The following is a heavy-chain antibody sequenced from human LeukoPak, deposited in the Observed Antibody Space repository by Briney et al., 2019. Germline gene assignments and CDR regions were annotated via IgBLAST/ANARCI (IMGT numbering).Heavy chain of an antibody. J-gene: IGHJ4*02. Sequence: SETLSLTCTVSVGSISSSSYYWGWIRQPPGKGLEWIGSIYYRGSTYYNPSLKSRVTISVDTSKNQFSLKLSSVTAADAAVYYCAGLPEPGIAAAGTFDYWGQGTLVTVSS. V-gene: IGHV4-39*01. CDR1: VGSISSSSYY. CDR2: IYYRGST. D-gene: IGHD6-13*01. CDR3: AGLPEPGIAAAGTFDY.